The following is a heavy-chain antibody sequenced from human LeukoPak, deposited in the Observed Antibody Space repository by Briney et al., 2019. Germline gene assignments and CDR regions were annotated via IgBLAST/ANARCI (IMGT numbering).Heavy chain of an antibody. D-gene: IGHD3-22*01. CDR1: GFTFSSSA. V-gene: IGHV3-23*01. J-gene: IGHJ4*02. Sequence: GGSLRLSCAASGFTFSSSAMSWVRQAPGKGLEWVSAIRGNADTTYYADSVKGRFTIFRDNSKNMLYLQMNSLRVEDTAVYYCAKGHGDASGYYYFDSWGQGTLVTVSS. CDR3: AKGHGDASGYYYFDS. CDR2: IRGNADTT.